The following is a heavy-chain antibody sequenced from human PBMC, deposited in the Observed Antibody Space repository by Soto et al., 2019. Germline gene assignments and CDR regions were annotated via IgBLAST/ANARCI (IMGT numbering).Heavy chain of an antibody. V-gene: IGHV1-24*01. D-gene: IGHD1-1*01. CDR2: FDPEDGET. Sequence: ASVKVSCKVSGYTLTELSMHWVRQAPGKGLEWMGGFDPEDGETIYAQKFQGRVTMTEDTSTDTAYMELSSLRSEDTAVYYCATEVIRRSGIQFDYWGQGTLVTVSS. J-gene: IGHJ4*02. CDR1: GYTLTELS. CDR3: ATEVIRRSGIQFDY.